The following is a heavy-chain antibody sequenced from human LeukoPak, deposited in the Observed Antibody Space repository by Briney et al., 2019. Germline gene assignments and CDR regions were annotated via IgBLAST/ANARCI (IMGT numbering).Heavy chain of an antibody. CDR1: GFTFDDYA. V-gene: IGHV3-9*01. Sequence: GGSLRLSCAASGFTFDDYAMHWVRQAPGKGLEWVSGISWNSGSIGYADSVKGRFTISRDNAKNSLYLQMNSLRAEDTALYYCTSGRIRHFDWLLPPGYWGQGTLVTVSS. CDR2: ISWNSGSI. D-gene: IGHD3-9*01. CDR3: TSGRIRHFDWLLPPGY. J-gene: IGHJ4*02.